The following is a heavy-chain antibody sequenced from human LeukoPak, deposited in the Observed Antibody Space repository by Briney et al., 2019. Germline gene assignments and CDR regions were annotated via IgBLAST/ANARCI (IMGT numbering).Heavy chain of an antibody. CDR2: IKQDGSEK. CDR1: GFTFSSYW. Sequence: QPGGSLRLSCAASGFTFSSYWMSWVRQAPGKGLEWVANIKQDGSEKYYVDSVKGRFTISRDNAKNSLYLQMNSLRAEDTAVYYCARDNMRDNHYYYYGMDVRGQGTTVTVSS. CDR3: ARDNMRDNHYYYYGMDV. V-gene: IGHV3-7*01. D-gene: IGHD1-1*01. J-gene: IGHJ6*02.